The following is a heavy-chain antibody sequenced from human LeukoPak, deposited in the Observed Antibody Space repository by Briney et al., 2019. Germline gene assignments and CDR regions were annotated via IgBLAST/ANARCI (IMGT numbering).Heavy chain of an antibody. J-gene: IGHJ4*02. CDR1: GFTFSSYS. CDR2: ISSSSSYI. V-gene: IGHV3-21*01. Sequence: GGSLRLSCAASGFTFSSYSMNWVRQAPGKGLDWVSSISSSSSYIYYADSVKGRFTIFRDNAKNSLYLQMNSLRAEDTAVYYCARDHRGSSSHWGQGTLVTVSS. CDR3: ARDHRGSSSH. D-gene: IGHD6-6*01.